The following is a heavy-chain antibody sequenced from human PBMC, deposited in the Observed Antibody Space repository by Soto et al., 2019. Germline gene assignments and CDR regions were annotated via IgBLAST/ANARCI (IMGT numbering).Heavy chain of an antibody. CDR1: GFTFSSYE. J-gene: IGHJ4*02. Sequence: GGSLILSCAASGFTFSSYEMNWVRQAPGKGLEWVSYISSSGSTIYYADSVKGRFTISRDNAKNSLYLQMNSLRAEDTAVYYCARDRGYYDSSGYSFDYWGQGTLVTVS. V-gene: IGHV3-48*03. CDR3: ARDRGYYDSSGYSFDY. CDR2: ISSSGSTI. D-gene: IGHD3-22*01.